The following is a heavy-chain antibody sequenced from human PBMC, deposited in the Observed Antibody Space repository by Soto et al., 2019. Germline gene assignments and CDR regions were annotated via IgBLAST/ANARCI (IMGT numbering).Heavy chain of an antibody. CDR1: GDSMSTVY. V-gene: IGHV4-4*07. D-gene: IGHD7-27*01. J-gene: IGHJ4*03. Sequence: SETLSLTCTVSGDSMSTVYWNWIRRSAEKGLKWISRISATGTITYIPALKSRITLSVVTSKTEFSLNLKFVTAADTAVYFCARDQSGAADFRGPGTLVTVSS. CDR2: ISATGTI. CDR3: ARDQSGAADF.